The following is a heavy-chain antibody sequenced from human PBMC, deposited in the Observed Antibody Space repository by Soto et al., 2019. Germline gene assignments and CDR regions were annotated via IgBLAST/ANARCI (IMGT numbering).Heavy chain of an antibody. J-gene: IGHJ6*03. CDR3: ARDGVIVVVPAAIPYYYMDV. D-gene: IGHD2-2*01. CDR2: ISSSSSTI. CDR1: GFTFSSYS. Sequence: EVQLVDSGGGLVQPGGSLRLSCAACGFTFSSYSMNWVRQAPGKGLEWVSYISSSSSTIYYADSVKGRFTISRDNAKNSLYLQMNSLRAEDTAVYYCARDGVIVVVPAAIPYYYMDVWGKGTTVTVSS. V-gene: IGHV3-48*01.